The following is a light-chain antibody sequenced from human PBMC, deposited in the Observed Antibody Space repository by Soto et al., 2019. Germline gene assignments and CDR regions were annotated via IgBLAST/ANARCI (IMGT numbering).Light chain of an antibody. CDR2: GAS. CDR1: QSISDT. J-gene: IGKJ5*01. V-gene: IGKV3D-15*01. CDR3: QQYTGPPTT. Sequence: EIVMTHSPATLSVSPGGRATLCCRASQSISDTLAWYQRKPGHAPRLLIYGASTRAAGIPDRFSGSGSGTDFTLTITRLEPEDSAVYFCQQYTGPPTTFGQGTRLEI.